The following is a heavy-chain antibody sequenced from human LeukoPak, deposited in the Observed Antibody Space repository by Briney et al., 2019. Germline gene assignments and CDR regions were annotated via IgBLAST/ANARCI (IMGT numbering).Heavy chain of an antibody. CDR2: IYYSGST. V-gene: IGHV4-39*01. Sequence: SETLSLTCTVSGGSISSSNYYWGWIRQPPGKGLEWIGSIYYSGSTYHNPSLKSRVTIFVDTSKNQFSLKLSSVTAADTAVYYCARHAPGDIVVQIPAPTRWFDPWGQGTLVTVSS. D-gene: IGHD2-15*01. CDR1: GGSISSSNYY. J-gene: IGHJ5*02. CDR3: ARHAPGDIVVQIPAPTRWFDP.